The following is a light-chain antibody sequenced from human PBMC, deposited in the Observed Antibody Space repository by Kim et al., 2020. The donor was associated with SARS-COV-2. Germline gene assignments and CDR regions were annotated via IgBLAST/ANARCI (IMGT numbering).Light chain of an antibody. J-gene: IGKJ4*01. CDR2: KAS. CDR1: QSISGC. Sequence: ASVGDRVTITCRASQSISGCLAWYQQEPGKAPKLLISKASSLQSGVPSRFSGSGSGTEFTLTISSLQPDDFATYFCLQTYVFPTPFGEGTKVDIK. CDR3: LQTYVFPTP. V-gene: IGKV1-12*01.